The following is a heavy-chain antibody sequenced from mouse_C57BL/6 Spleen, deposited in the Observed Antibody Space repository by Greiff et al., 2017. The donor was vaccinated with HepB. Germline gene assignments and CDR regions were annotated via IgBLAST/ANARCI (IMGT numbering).Heavy chain of an antibody. CDR2: IDPSDSET. J-gene: IGHJ3*01. V-gene: IGHV1-52*01. Sequence: QVQLQQPGAELVRPGSSVKLSCKASGYTFTSYWMHWVKQRPIQGLEWIGNIDPSDSETHYNQKFKDKATLTVDKSSSTAYMPLSSLTSEDSAVYYCARGGRPSWFAYWGQGTLVTVSA. CDR1: GYTFTSYW. CDR3: ARGGRPSWFAY.